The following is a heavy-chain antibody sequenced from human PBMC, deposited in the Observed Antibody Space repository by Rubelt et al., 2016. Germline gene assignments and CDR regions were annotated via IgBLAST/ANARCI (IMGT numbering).Heavy chain of an antibody. Sequence: QVQLQESGPGLVKPSQTLSLTCTVSGGSISSGGYYWSWIRQHPGKGLEWIGYINYSGGTYSNPSLKSRVTSSVDTSMNQFSLELSAATAACTAVYYCARARLTRPFDYWGQGTLGSVSS. CDR2: INYSGGT. V-gene: IGHV4-31*03. D-gene: IGHD3-16*01. J-gene: IGHJ4*02. CDR1: GGSISSGGYY. CDR3: ARARLTRPFDY.